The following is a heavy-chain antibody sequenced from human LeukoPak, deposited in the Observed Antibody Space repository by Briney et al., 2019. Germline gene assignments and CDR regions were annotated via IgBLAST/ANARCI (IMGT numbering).Heavy chain of an antibody. CDR2: ISGSGGST. V-gene: IGHV3-23*01. J-gene: IGHJ4*02. Sequence: SGGSLRLSCAASGFTFSSYAMSWLRQAPGKGLEWVSPISGSGGSTYYADSVKGRFTISRDNSKNTLYLQMNSLRAEDTAVYYCAKGQQQLVSRFDYWGQGTLVTVSS. D-gene: IGHD6-13*01. CDR3: AKGQQQLVSRFDY. CDR1: GFTFSSYA.